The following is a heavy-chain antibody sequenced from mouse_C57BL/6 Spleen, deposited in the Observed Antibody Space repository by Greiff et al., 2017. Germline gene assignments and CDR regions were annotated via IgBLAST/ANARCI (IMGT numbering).Heavy chain of an antibody. CDR3: TLYSNHAAY. D-gene: IGHD2-5*01. CDR1: GFNIKDYY. CDR2: IDPEDGDT. Sequence: EVKVVESGAELVRPGASVKLSCTASGFNIKDYYMHWVKQRPEQGLEWIGRIDPEDGDTEYAPKFQGKATMTADTASNTAYLQLSSLTSEDTAVYYCTLYSNHAAYWGQGTLVTVSA. J-gene: IGHJ3*01. V-gene: IGHV14-1*01.